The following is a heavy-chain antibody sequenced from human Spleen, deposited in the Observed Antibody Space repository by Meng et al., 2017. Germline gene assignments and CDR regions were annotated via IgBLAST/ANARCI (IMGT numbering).Heavy chain of an antibody. V-gene: IGHV4-34*01. J-gene: IGHJ4*02. CDR3: ARGPTTMAHDFDY. Sequence: QVQKWGDGLLKPSETLSLTWVVAGGSFSDYYRSWLRQPPGKGLEWIGEINHSGSTNYNPSLESRATISVDTSQNNLSLKLSSVTAADSAVYYCARGPTTMAHDFDYWGQGTLVTGSS. CDR1: GGSFSDYY. D-gene: IGHD4-11*01. CDR2: INHSGST.